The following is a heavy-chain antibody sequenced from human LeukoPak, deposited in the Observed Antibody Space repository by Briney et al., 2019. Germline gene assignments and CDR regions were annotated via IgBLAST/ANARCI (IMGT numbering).Heavy chain of an antibody. CDR3: ARQYYYYYMDA. CDR1: GGSISSYY. V-gene: IGHV4-59*08. Sequence: PSETLSLTCTVSGGSISSYYWSWIRQPPGKGLGWIGYIYYSGSTNYNPSLKSRVTISVDTSKNQFSLKLSSVTAADTAVYYCARQYYYYYMDAWGKGTTVTVSS. J-gene: IGHJ6*03. CDR2: IYYSGST.